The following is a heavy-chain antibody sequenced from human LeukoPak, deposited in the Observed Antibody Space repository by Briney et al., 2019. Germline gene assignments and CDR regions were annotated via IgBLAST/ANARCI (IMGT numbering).Heavy chain of an antibody. D-gene: IGHD1-14*01. Sequence: GGSLRLSCAASGFTFSSYTVHWVRQAPGKGLEWVAVISYDGSNKYYADSVKGRFTISRDNSKNTLYLQMNSLRPEDTAVYYCARPGEVSEHFQHWGQGTLVTVSS. J-gene: IGHJ1*01. CDR3: ARPGEVSEHFQH. CDR2: ISYDGSNK. V-gene: IGHV3-30-3*01. CDR1: GFTFSSYT.